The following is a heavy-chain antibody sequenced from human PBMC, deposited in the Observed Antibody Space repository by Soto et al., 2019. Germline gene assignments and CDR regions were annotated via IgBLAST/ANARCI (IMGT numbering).Heavy chain of an antibody. CDR1: GFTFSTYS. CDR3: ASQRRDGYFGDY. Sequence: GGSLRLACVVSGFTFSTYSMTWVRQAAGKGLEWVANIKHDGSEKHYVDSVKGRFTISTDNTKNSLYLQMDSLRAEDTAVYYCASQRRDGYFGDYWGQGPLVTVSS. D-gene: IGHD5-12*01. J-gene: IGHJ4*02. CDR2: IKHDGSEK. V-gene: IGHV3-7*01.